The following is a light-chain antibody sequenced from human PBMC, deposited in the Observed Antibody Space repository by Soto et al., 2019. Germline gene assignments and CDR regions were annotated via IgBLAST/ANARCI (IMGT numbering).Light chain of an antibody. CDR1: SSNIGAGYE. Sequence: QSVLTQPPSVSGAPGQRVTISCIGGSSNIGAGYEVHWYQQLPGTVPKLLIYRNTYRPSGVPDRFSASKSGTSASLDITGLQAEDEAEYFCQSYDSSLTVVFGGGTKLTVL. J-gene: IGLJ2*01. V-gene: IGLV1-40*01. CDR3: QSYDSSLTVV. CDR2: RNT.